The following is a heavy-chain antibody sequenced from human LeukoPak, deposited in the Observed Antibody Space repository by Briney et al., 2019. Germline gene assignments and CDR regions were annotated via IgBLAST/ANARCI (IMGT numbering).Heavy chain of an antibody. V-gene: IGHV1-2*02. CDR1: GYTFTGYY. D-gene: IGHD5-24*01. J-gene: IGHJ4*02. Sequence: ASVKVSCKASGYTFTGYYMHWVRQAPGQGLEWMGWINPNSGGTNYAQKFQGRVTMTRDTSISTAYMELSRLRSDDTAVYYCARGPAREMATIRGAPDYWGQGTLVTVSS. CDR2: INPNSGGT. CDR3: ARGPAREMATIRGAPDY.